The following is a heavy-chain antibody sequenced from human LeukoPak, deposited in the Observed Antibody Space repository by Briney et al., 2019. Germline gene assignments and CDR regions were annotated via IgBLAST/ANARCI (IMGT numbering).Heavy chain of an antibody. V-gene: IGHV3-21*01. D-gene: IGHD3-22*01. J-gene: IGHJ4*02. CDR3: ARDGESNYYDSSGYHPFDY. Sequence: PGGSLRLSCAASGFTFSSYSMNWVRQAPGKGLEWVSSISSSSSYIYYADSVKGRFTISRDNAKNSLYLQMNSLRAEDTAVYYCARDGESNYYDSSGYHPFDYWGQGTLVTVSS. CDR2: ISSSSSYI. CDR1: GFTFSSYS.